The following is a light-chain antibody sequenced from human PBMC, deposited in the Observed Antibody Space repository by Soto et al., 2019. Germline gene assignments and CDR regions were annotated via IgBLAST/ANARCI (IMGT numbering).Light chain of an antibody. CDR3: QQYNNWPTMST. CDR2: GTS. Sequence: EIVMTQSPDTLSVSPGERATLSCRASQNVGRNVAWYQQRPGQAPRLLIHGTSTRAADIPARFSGSVSGTECTLTINSLQPEDFVIYYCQQYNNWPTMSTFGQGTKLEMK. V-gene: IGKV3-15*01. J-gene: IGKJ2*01. CDR1: QNVGRN.